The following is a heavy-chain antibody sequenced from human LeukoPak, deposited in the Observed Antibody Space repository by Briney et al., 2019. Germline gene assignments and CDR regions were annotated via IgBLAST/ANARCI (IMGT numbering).Heavy chain of an antibody. Sequence: SETLSLTCTVSVGSINGYYWSWIRQPAGKGLEWIGRIYTSGSTNYNPSLKSRVTISVDTSKNQFSLKLSSVTAADTAVYYCARRYYDFWSGYSIDYWGQGTLVTVSS. CDR1: VGSINGYY. CDR2: IYTSGST. J-gene: IGHJ4*02. CDR3: ARRYYDFWSGYSIDY. D-gene: IGHD3-3*01. V-gene: IGHV4-4*07.